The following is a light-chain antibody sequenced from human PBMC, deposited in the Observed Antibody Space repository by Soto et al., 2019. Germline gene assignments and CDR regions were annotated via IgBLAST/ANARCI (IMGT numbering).Light chain of an antibody. V-gene: IGKV1-5*03. CDR3: QHYNSYSEA. J-gene: IGKJ1*01. CDR2: KAS. Sequence: IPMIQSPSTLSGSVGDRVTITCRASQTISSWLAWYQQKPGKAPKLLIYKASTLKSGVPSRFSGSGSGTEFTLTISSLQPDDFATYYCQHYNSYSEAFGQGTKVAIK. CDR1: QTISSW.